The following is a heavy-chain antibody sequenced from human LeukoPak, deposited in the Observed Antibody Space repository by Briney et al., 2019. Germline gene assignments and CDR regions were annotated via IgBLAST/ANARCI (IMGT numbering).Heavy chain of an antibody. CDR2: IWYDGTKE. V-gene: IGHV3-33*06. Sequence: PGGSLRLSCAASGFTFNNYGMHWVRQAPGKGLEWVAVIWYDGTKEYYADSVKGRFTVSRDNSKNTVFLQMNNLRAEDTAMYHCAKDHTHSARTDVQTGLFDVWGQGTMVTVSS. J-gene: IGHJ3*01. CDR1: GFTFNNYG. D-gene: IGHD3-9*01. CDR3: AKDHTHSARTDVQTGLFDV.